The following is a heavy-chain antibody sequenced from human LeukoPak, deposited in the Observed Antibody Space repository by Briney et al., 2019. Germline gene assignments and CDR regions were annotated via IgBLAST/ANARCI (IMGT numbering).Heavy chain of an antibody. CDR2: IYYSGST. CDR3: ARGCSSTSCYDV. CDR1: GGSISSYY. Sequence: SETLSLTCTVSGGSISSYYWSWIRQPPGKGLEWIGYIYYSGSTNYNPSLKSRVTISVDTSKNQFSLKLSSVTAADTAVYYCARGCSSTSCYDVWGQGTLVTVSS. D-gene: IGHD2-2*01. J-gene: IGHJ4*02. V-gene: IGHV4-59*01.